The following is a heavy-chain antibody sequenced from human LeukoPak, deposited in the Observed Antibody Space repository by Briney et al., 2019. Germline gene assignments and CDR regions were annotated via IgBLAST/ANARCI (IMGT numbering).Heavy chain of an antibody. CDR3: AKYRITGTSLGDFDY. CDR2: IRYDGSNK. Sequence: GGSLRLSCAASGFTFSSYGMHWVRQAPGKGLEWVAFIRYDGSNKYYADSVKGRFTISRDNSKNTLYLQMNSLRAEDTAVYYCAKYRITGTSLGDFDYWGQGTLVTVSS. J-gene: IGHJ4*02. D-gene: IGHD1-7*01. V-gene: IGHV3-30*02. CDR1: GFTFSSYG.